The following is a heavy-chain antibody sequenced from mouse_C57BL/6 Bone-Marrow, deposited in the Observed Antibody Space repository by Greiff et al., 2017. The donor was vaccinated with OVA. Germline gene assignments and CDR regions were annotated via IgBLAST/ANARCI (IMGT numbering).Heavy chain of an antibody. V-gene: IGHV1-82*01. CDR1: GYAFSSSW. CDR2: IYPGDGDT. D-gene: IGHD1-1*01. CDR3: ARGGPTVAPRFAY. J-gene: IGHJ3*01. Sequence: QVQLQQSGPELVKPGASVKISCKASGYAFSSSWMNWVKQRPGKGLEWIGRIYPGDGDTNYNGKFKGKATLTADKSSSTAYMQLSSLTSEDSAIYYCARGGPTVAPRFAYWGQGTLVTVSA.